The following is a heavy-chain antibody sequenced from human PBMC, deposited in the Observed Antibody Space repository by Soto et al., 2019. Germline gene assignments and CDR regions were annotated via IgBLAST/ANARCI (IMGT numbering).Heavy chain of an antibody. Sequence: QVQLVESGGGVVQPGRSLRLSCAASGFTFSSYAMHWVRQAPGKGLEWVAVISYDGSNKYYADSVKGRFTISRDNSKNTLYLQMNSLRAEDTAVYYCARSVVVRRYFDYWGQGTLVTVSS. CDR1: GFTFSSYA. V-gene: IGHV3-30-3*01. D-gene: IGHD2-21*01. CDR2: ISYDGSNK. CDR3: ARSVVVRRYFDY. J-gene: IGHJ4*02.